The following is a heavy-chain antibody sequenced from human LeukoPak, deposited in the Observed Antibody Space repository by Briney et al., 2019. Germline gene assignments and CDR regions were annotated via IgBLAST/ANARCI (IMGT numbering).Heavy chain of an antibody. D-gene: IGHD6-19*01. J-gene: IGHJ5*02. CDR2: IYHSGST. V-gene: IGHV4-38-2*02. Sequence: PSQTLSLTCTVSGYSISSGYYWGWIRQPPGKGLEWIGSIYHSGSTYYNPSLKSRVTISVDTSKNQFSLKLSSVTAADTAVYYCARDGQWLLLNWFDPWGQGALVTVSS. CDR3: ARDGQWLLLNWFDP. CDR1: GYSISSGYY.